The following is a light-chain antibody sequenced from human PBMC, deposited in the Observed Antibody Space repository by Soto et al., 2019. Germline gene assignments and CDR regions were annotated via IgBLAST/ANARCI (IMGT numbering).Light chain of an antibody. CDR1: QSININ. CDR3: QQFRSRPYT. V-gene: IGKV3-15*01. J-gene: IGKJ2*01. Sequence: EIVMTQSPATLSVSPGERVTLSCRASQSININLAWYQQKLGQAPRLLIYSASASVTDVPARFTGGGSGTEFTLSISTLQPEDFAVYYCQQFRSRPYTFGQGTKLEAK. CDR2: SAS.